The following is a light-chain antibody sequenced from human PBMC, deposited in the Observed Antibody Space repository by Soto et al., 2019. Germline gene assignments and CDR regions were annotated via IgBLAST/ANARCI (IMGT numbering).Light chain of an antibody. CDR3: QQNYRATPWT. CDR1: QSISRY. CDR2: AAS. V-gene: IGKV1-39*01. Sequence: DIQMTHSPSSLSASVGDRITITCRASQSISRYLNWYQHKPGKAPKLLINAASSLERGVPSRFSGGGSGTDFTLNISSLQPDDFATYYCQQNYRATPWTFGQGTKVEVK. J-gene: IGKJ1*01.